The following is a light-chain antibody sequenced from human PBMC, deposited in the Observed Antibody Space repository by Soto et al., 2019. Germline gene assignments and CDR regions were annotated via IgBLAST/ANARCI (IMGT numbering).Light chain of an antibody. Sequence: QSALTQPASVSGSPGQSITISCTGTSSDVGGYNYVSWYQQHPGKAPKLMIYDVSNRPSGVSNRFSGSKSGNTASLTISGLQAEDEADYYCSSYTSSSTLWVFGGGTQLNV. CDR3: SSYTSSSTLWV. V-gene: IGLV2-14*01. CDR1: SSDVGGYNY. CDR2: DVS. J-gene: IGLJ3*02.